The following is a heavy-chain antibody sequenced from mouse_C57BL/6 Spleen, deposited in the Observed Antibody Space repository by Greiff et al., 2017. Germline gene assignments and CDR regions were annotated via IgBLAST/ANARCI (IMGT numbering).Heavy chain of an antibody. Sequence: QVQLQQSGAELVRPGASVKLSCKASGYTFTDYYINWVKQRPGQGLEWIARIYPGSGNTYYNEKFKGKATLTAEKSSSTAYMQLSSLTSEVSAVYCCARARDYYGSGYGDYYFDYWGQGTTLTVSS. CDR1: GYTFTDYY. CDR3: ARARDYYGSGYGDYYFDY. D-gene: IGHD1-1*01. CDR2: IYPGSGNT. J-gene: IGHJ2*01. V-gene: IGHV1-76*01.